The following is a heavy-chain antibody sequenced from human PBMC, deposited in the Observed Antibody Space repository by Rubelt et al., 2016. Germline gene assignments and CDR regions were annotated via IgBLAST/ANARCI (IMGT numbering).Heavy chain of an antibody. D-gene: IGHD4-17*01. V-gene: IGHV4-4*07. CDR1: GSSISSYY. J-gene: IGHJ4*02. Sequence: ESGPGLVKPSETLSLTCTVSGSSISSYYWSWIRQPAGKGLEWIGRIYTSGSTNYNPALKSRVTMSVDTSKNQFSLTLSSVTAADTAVYYCARGDPDRGSRTVTLDYWGQGTLVTVSS. CDR2: IYTSGST. CDR3: ARGDPDRGSRTVTLDY.